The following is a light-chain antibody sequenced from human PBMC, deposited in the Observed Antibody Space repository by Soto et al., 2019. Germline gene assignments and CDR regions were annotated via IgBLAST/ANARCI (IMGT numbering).Light chain of an antibody. CDR2: KAS. Sequence: DIQMTQSPSTLSASVGDRVTITCRARQSISSWLAWYQQKPGKAPKLLIYKASSLESGVPSRFSGSGSGTEFTLTISSLQPDDFATYYCQQYKNYPFTFGPGTKVDIK. CDR3: QQYKNYPFT. V-gene: IGKV1-5*03. CDR1: QSISSW. J-gene: IGKJ3*01.